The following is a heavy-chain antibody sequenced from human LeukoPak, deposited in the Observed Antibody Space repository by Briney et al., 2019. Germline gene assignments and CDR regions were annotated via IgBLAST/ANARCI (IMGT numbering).Heavy chain of an antibody. J-gene: IGHJ4*02. Sequence: SETLSLTCTVSGGSISGYYWSWIRQPPGKGLEWIGYIYYSGSTNYNPSLKSRVTISVDTSKNQFSLKLSSVTAADTAVYYCARAYYGSYFYFDYWGQGTLVTVSS. D-gene: IGHD1-26*01. CDR3: ARAYYGSYFYFDY. V-gene: IGHV4-59*01. CDR2: IYYSGST. CDR1: GGSISGYY.